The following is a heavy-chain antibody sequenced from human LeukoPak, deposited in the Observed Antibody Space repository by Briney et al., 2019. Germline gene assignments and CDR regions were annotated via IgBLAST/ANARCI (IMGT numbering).Heavy chain of an antibody. CDR2: IYHSGST. Sequence: PSETLSLTCAVSGYSISSGYYWGWIRQPPGKGLEWIGSIYHSGSTYYNPSLKSRVTISVDTSKNQFSLKLSSVTAADTAVYYCARHRGFGGHLDYWGQGTLVTVSS. CDR1: GYSISSGYY. V-gene: IGHV4-38-2*01. CDR3: ARHRGFGGHLDY. D-gene: IGHD3-10*01. J-gene: IGHJ4*02.